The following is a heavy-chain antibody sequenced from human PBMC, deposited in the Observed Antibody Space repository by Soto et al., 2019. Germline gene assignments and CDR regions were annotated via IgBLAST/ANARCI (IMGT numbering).Heavy chain of an antibody. J-gene: IGHJ5*02. CDR2: VFYSGRS. Sequence: SETLSLTCTVSGDSISGGASFWSSIRQPPGKGLEWIANVFYSGRSSYNPSLKSRRTISVHTTKNQFSLQFKSMTAAYTSVYCCANLACTSSTCYFPGWFDPWGQGTLVTVSS. CDR1: GDSISGGASF. V-gene: IGHV4-31*02. D-gene: IGHD2-2*01. CDR3: ANLACTSSTCYFPGWFDP.